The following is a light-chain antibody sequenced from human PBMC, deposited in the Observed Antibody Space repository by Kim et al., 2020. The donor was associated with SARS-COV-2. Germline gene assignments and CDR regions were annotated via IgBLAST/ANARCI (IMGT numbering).Light chain of an antibody. CDR2: DAS. J-gene: IGKJ2*01. Sequence: EIVLTQSPGTLSLSPGERATLSCRASQSVRSNYLAWLQQKPGRAPTLLIYDASNRATGIPDRFSGSGSGTDFTLTISRLEPEDFAVYYCQQYDSPPYTFGQGTKLEIK. V-gene: IGKV3-20*01. CDR1: QSVRSNY. CDR3: QQYDSPPYT.